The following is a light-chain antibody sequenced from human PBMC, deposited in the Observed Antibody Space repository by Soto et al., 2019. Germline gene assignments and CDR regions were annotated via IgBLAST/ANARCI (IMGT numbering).Light chain of an antibody. J-gene: IGLJ2*01. CDR1: SSDVGGYNH. V-gene: IGLV2-8*01. Sequence: QSALTQPPSASGSPGQSVSISCTGTSSDVGGYNHVSWYQQHPDKAPKLIIYEVTERPSGVPDRFSGSKSGNTASLTVSGLQAEDEADYYCSSDGGSNNILFGGGTQLTVL. CDR2: EVT. CDR3: SSDGGSNNIL.